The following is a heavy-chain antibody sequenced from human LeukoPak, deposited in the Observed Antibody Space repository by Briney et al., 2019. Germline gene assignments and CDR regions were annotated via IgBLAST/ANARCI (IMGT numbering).Heavy chain of an antibody. J-gene: IGHJ4*02. CDR1: GYTFTSYD. D-gene: IGHD5-12*01. CDR3: ARGGYSGYDEGGGVDY. V-gene: IGHV1-8*01. CDR2: MNPNSGNT. Sequence: GASVKVSCKASGYTFTSYDINWVRQATGQGLEWMGWMNPNSGNTGYAQKFQGRVTMTRNTSISTAYMELSSLRSEDTAVYYCARGGYSGYDEGGGVDYWGQGTLVTVSS.